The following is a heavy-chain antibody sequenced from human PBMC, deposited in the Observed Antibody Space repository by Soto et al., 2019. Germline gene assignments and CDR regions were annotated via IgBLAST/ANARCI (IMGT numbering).Heavy chain of an antibody. Sequence: QVQLQQWGAGLLKPSETLSLTCAVYGGSFSGYYWSWIRQPPGKGLEWIGEINHSGSTNYNPSLKSRVTISVDTSKNRFSLKLSSVTAADTAVYYCATRNGNSLNWFDPWGQGTLVTVSS. D-gene: IGHD2-8*01. V-gene: IGHV4-34*01. CDR3: ATRNGNSLNWFDP. CDR1: GGSFSGYY. CDR2: INHSGST. J-gene: IGHJ5*02.